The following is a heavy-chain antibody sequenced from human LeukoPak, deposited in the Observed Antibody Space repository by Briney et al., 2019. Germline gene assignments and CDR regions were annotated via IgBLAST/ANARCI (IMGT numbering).Heavy chain of an antibody. D-gene: IGHD3-16*01. CDR3: AAAYFGMDQYYYGMDV. CDR1: GFTFSSYA. V-gene: IGHV3-23*01. Sequence: TGGSLRLSCAASGFTFSSYAMSWVRRAPGKGLEWVSSISVIGGSTYYADSVRGRFTISRDNSKNTLYLQMNSLRAEDTGVYHCAAAYFGMDQYYYGMDVWGQGTTVTVSS. J-gene: IGHJ6*02. CDR2: ISVIGGST.